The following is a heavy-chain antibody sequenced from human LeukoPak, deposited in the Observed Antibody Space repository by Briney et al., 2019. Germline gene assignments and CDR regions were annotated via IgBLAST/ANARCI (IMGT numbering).Heavy chain of an antibody. J-gene: IGHJ4*02. CDR3: ASSDPLAYYFDY. CDR1: GYTFTSYY. V-gene: IGHV1-46*01. Sequence: APVKVSCKASGYTFTSYYMHWVRQAPGQGLEWMGIINPSGGSTSYAQKFQGRVTMTRDTSTSTVYMELSSLRSEDTAVYYCASSDPLAYYFDYWGQGTLVTVSS. CDR2: INPSGGST.